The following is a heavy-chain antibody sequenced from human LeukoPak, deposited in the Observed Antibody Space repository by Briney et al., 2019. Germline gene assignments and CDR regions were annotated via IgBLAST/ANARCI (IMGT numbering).Heavy chain of an antibody. D-gene: IGHD4-23*01. CDR3: ARDSYYGGTQDY. J-gene: IGHJ4*02. Sequence: GGSLRLSCAASGFTFDDYGMSWVRQAPGKGLEWVSGINWNSGSTGYADSVKGRFTTSRDNAKNSLYLQMNSLRAEDTAVYYCARDSYYGGTQDYWGQGTLVTVSS. CDR2: INWNSGST. CDR1: GFTFDDYG. V-gene: IGHV3-20*04.